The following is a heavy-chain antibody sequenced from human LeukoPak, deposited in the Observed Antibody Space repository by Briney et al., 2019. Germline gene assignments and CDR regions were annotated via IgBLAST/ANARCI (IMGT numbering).Heavy chain of an antibody. CDR3: ARGDIVLPAAIIPPGIAAAGIYGMDV. CDR1: GGTFSSYA. V-gene: IGHV1-69*13. Sequence: ASVKVSCKASGGTFSSYAISWVRQAPGQGLEWMGGIIPIFGTANYAQKFQGRVTITADESTSTAYMELSSLRSDDTAVYYCARGDIVLPAAIIPPGIAAAGIYGMDVWGQGTTVTVSS. CDR2: IIPIFGTA. D-gene: IGHD6-13*01. J-gene: IGHJ6*02.